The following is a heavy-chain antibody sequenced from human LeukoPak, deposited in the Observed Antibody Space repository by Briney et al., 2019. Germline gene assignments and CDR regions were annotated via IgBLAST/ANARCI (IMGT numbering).Heavy chain of an antibody. J-gene: IGHJ4*02. D-gene: IGHD7-27*01. V-gene: IGHV3-23*01. CDR2: ISGSGGST. CDR3: AKVWGQIRAPHDY. CDR1: GFTFSSYA. Sequence: PGGSLRLSCAASGFTFSSYAMSWVRQAPGKGLEWVSAISGSGGSTYYADSVKGRFTISRNNSKNTLYLQMNSLRAEDTAVYYCAKVWGQIRAPHDYWGQGTLVTVSS.